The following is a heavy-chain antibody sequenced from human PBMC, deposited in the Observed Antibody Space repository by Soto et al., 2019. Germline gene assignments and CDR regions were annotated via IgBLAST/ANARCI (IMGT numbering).Heavy chain of an antibody. V-gene: IGHV4-59*01. J-gene: IGHJ4*02. CDR2: IYYSGST. D-gene: IGHD5-12*01. CDR1: GGSISSYY. CDR3: AGGEWLQFYY. Sequence: QVQLQESGPGLVKPSETLSLTCTVSGGSISSYYWSWIRQPPGKGLEWIGYIYYSGSTNYNPSLKSRVTISVDTSKNQFSLRLSSVTAADTAGYYCAGGEWLQFYYWGQGTLVTVSS.